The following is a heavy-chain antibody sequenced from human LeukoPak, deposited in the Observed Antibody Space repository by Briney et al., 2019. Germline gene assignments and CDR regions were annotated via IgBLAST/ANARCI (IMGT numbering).Heavy chain of an antibody. D-gene: IGHD3-22*01. J-gene: IGHJ4*02. CDR1: GVTFSSYA. V-gene: IGHV3-23*01. Sequence: GGSLRLSCAASGVTFSSYAMSWVRQAPGKGLEWVSGISGTGGRTYYADSVKGRFTISRDNPKNTLYLQMNSLRAEDTAVYYCAKDLRYDSSGYFDYWGQGTRVTVSS. CDR2: ISGTGGRT. CDR3: AKDLRYDSSGYFDY.